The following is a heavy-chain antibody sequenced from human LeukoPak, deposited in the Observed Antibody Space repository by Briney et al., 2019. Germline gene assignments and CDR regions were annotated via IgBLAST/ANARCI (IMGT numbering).Heavy chain of an antibody. CDR2: IYYSGST. J-gene: IGHJ6*02. Sequence: PSETLSLTCTVSGGSISSYYWSWIRQPPGKGLEWIGYIYYSGSTNYNPSLKSRVTISVDTSKNQFSLKLSSVTAADTAVYYCARGSEAAGTFYYGMDVWGQGTTVTVSS. CDR1: GGSISSYY. CDR3: ARGSEAAGTFYYGMDV. V-gene: IGHV4-59*08. D-gene: IGHD6-13*01.